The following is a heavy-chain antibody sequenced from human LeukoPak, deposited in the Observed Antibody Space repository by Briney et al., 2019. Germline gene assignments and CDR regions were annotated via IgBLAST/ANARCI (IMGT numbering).Heavy chain of an antibody. CDR2: IWPDGSQK. Sequence: PGGSLRLSCAASGFTFGGSGMDWVRQAPGKGLEWVAGIWPDGSQKYHADSVKGRFTISRDNSKNTLYLEMNSLRAEDTAVYYCARGMDWTLNHWGQGALVTVSS. J-gene: IGHJ5*02. D-gene: IGHD3/OR15-3a*01. CDR1: GFTFGGSG. V-gene: IGHV3-33*07. CDR3: ARGMDWTLNH.